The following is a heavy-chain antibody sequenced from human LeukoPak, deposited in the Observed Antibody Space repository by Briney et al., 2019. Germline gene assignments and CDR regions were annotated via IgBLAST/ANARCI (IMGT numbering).Heavy chain of an antibody. CDR3: ARIDSSGYYPDY. J-gene: IGHJ4*02. D-gene: IGHD3-22*01. V-gene: IGHV4-59*08. Sequence: NTSETLSLTCTVSGGSISSYYWSRIRQPPGKGLEWIGYIYYSGSTNYNPSLKSRVTISVDTSKNQFSLKLSSVTAADTAVYYCARIDSSGYYPDYWGQGTLVTVSS. CDR1: GGSISSYY. CDR2: IYYSGST.